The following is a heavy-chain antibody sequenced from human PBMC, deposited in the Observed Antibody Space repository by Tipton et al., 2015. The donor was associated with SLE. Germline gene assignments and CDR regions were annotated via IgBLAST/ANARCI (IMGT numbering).Heavy chain of an antibody. CDR3: ARLIRITIFGVVKFDY. CDR1: GGSISSSSYY. D-gene: IGHD3-3*01. CDR2: IYYSGST. J-gene: IGHJ4*02. V-gene: IGHV4-39*01. Sequence: TLSLTCTVSGGSISSSSYYWGWIRQPPGKGLEWIGSIYYSGSTYYNPSLKSRVTISVDTSKNQFSLKLSSVTAADTAVYYCARLIRITIFGVVKFDYWGQGTLVTVSS.